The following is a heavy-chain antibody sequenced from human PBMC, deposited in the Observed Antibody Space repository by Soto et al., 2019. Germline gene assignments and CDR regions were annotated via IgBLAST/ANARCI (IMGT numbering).Heavy chain of an antibody. CDR3: AKVYSVPTIFGVVISPFDY. CDR1: GFTFSSYA. V-gene: IGHV3-23*01. CDR2: ISGSGGST. Sequence: GSLRLSCAASGFTFSSYAMSWVRQAPGKGLEWVSAISGSGGSTYYADSVKGRFTISRDNSKNTLYLQMNSLRAEDTAVYYCAKVYSVPTIFGVVISPFDYWGQGTLVTVSS. J-gene: IGHJ4*02. D-gene: IGHD3-3*01.